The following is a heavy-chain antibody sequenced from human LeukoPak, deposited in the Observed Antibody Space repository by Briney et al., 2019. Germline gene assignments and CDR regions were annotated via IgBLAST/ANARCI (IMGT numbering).Heavy chain of an antibody. J-gene: IGHJ6*02. CDR3: ATLLWFGELSRGMDV. CDR1: GYTFTSYD. Sequence: ASVKVSCKASGYTFTSYDINWVRQATGQGLEWMGWMNPNSGNTGYAQKFQGRVTMTEDTSTDTAYMELSSLRSEDTAVYYCATLLWFGELSRGMDVWGQGTTVTVSS. CDR2: MNPNSGNT. D-gene: IGHD3-10*01. V-gene: IGHV1-8*01.